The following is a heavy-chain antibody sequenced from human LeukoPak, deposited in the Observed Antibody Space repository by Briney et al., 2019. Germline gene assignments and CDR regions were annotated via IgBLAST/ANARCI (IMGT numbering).Heavy chain of an antibody. CDR1: GFTFSSYG. CDR3: AKDGLRGQYSYGPGRFDY. CDR2: ISYDGSNK. D-gene: IGHD5-18*01. Sequence: GGSLRLYCAASGFTFSSYGMHWVRQAPGKGLEWVAVISYDGSNKYYADSVKGRFTISRDNSKNTLYLQMNSLRAEDTAVYYCAKDGLRGQYSYGPGRFDYWGQGTLVTVSS. V-gene: IGHV3-30*18. J-gene: IGHJ4*02.